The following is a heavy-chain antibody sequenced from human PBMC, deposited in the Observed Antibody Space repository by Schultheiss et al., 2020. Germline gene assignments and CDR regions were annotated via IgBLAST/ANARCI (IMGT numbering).Heavy chain of an antibody. J-gene: IGHJ6*02. CDR2: ISGSGGST. D-gene: IGHD2-2*01. CDR3: ARVSDCSSTSCYPYYYYGMDV. V-gene: IGHV3-23*01. CDR1: GFTFSSYA. Sequence: GGSLRLSCAASGFTFSSYAMSWVRQAPGKGLEWVSAISGSGGSTYYADSVKGRFTISRDNSKNTLYLQMNSLRAEDTAVYYCARVSDCSSTSCYPYYYYGMDVWGQGTTGNV.